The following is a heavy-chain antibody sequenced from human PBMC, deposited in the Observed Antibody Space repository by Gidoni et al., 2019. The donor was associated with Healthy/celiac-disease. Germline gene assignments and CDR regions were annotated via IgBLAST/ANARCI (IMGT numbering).Heavy chain of an antibody. V-gene: IGHV1-8*01. D-gene: IGHD3-22*01. Sequence: QVQLVQSGAEVTKPGASVKVSCKASGYPFPSFDITGVRQATGQGLEWMGWMNPHRGNTGYEQKFQGRVTMTRNTSRSTAYMELSSLRSEDTAVYYCAISQYYYDSSAPDYWGQGTLVTVSS. J-gene: IGHJ4*02. CDR2: MNPHRGNT. CDR1: GYPFPSFD. CDR3: AISQYYYDSSAPDY.